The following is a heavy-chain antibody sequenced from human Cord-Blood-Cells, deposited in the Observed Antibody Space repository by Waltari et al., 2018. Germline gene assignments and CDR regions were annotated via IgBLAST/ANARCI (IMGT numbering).Heavy chain of an antibody. D-gene: IGHD3-9*01. V-gene: IGHV1-46*01. CDR3: ATPYYDILTGSDAFDI. Sequence: QVQLVQSGAEVKKPGASVKVSCKASGYTFTSYYMHWVRQAPGQGLEWMGIINPSGGSTSYAQKFQGRVTMTRDTSTSTVYMELSSLRSEDTAVYYCATPYYDILTGSDAFDIWGQGTMVTVSS. J-gene: IGHJ3*02. CDR1: GYTFTSYY. CDR2: INPSGGST.